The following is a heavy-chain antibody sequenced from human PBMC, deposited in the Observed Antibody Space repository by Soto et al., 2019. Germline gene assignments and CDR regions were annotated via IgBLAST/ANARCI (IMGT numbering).Heavy chain of an antibody. J-gene: IGHJ4*02. CDR2: IYSTGTT. Sequence: EVQLVESGGGLIQPGGSLKLSCAASGFTVGNYYMSWVRQAPGKGLEWVSLIYSTGTTKYADSVKGRFTVSIDNPKNTLYLQLNSLRAEDTAVYYCAKDGRGSGSHYNSFAYWGQGTLVTVSS. CDR1: GFTVGNYY. D-gene: IGHD3-10*01. CDR3: AKDGRGSGSHYNSFAY. V-gene: IGHV3-53*01.